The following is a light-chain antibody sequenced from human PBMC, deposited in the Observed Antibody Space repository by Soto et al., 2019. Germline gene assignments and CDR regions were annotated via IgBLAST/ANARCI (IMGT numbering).Light chain of an antibody. CDR3: QQSYSAPYT. J-gene: IGKJ2*01. V-gene: IGKV1-33*01. Sequence: DIQMTQSPSSLSASVGDRVTITCQASQDISNYLNWYQQKPGKAPKLLIYDASNLETGVPSRFSGSGSGTDFTFTISSLQPEDIATYYCQQSYSAPYTFGQGTRLEI. CDR1: QDISNY. CDR2: DAS.